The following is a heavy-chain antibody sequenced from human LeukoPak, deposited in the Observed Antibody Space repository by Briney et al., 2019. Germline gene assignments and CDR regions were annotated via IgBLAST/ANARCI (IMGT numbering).Heavy chain of an antibody. CDR2: INQDGSEK. D-gene: IGHD6-6*01. CDR3: ASPSIAARPRDLEY. Sequence: TGGSLRLSCAASGITFSRFWMSWVRQAPGKGLQWVANINQDGSEKHYVDSVKGRFTISRDNAENSLYLQMNSLRAEDTAVYYCASPSIAARPRDLEYWGQGTLVTVSS. CDR1: GITFSRFW. J-gene: IGHJ4*02. V-gene: IGHV3-7*03.